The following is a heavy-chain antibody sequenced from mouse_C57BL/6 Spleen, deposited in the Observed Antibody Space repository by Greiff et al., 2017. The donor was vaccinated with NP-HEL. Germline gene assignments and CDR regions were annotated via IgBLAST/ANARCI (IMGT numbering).Heavy chain of an antibody. CDR2: IDPETGGT. V-gene: IGHV1-15*01. CDR1: GYTFTDYE. J-gene: IGHJ3*01. D-gene: IGHD2-1*01. Sequence: VQLQESGAELVRPGASVTLSCKASGYTFTDYEMHWVKQTPVHGLEWIGAIDPETGGTAYNQKFKGKAILTADKSSSTAYMELRSLTSEDSAVYYCTTYGNFAYWGQGTLVTVSA. CDR3: TTYGNFAY.